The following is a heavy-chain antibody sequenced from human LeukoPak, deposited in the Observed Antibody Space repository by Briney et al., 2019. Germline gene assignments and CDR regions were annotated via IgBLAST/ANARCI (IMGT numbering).Heavy chain of an antibody. D-gene: IGHD6-13*01. CDR3: ARGGIASGSSWYYFDY. Sequence: SETLSLTCSVSGGSMSSYYWSWIRHPPGKGLGWGGYIYYSGSTNYNPSLKRRVTISVDTSKNQFSLKLSSVTAADTAVDYCARGGIASGSSWYYFDYWGQGTLVTVSS. V-gene: IGHV4-59*01. J-gene: IGHJ4*02. CDR1: GGSMSSYY. CDR2: IYYSGST.